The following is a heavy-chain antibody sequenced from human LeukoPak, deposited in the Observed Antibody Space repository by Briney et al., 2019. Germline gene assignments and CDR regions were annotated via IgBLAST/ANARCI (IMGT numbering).Heavy chain of an antibody. CDR3: IRGGRYVYDI. V-gene: IGHV3-73*01. J-gene: IGHJ3*02. Sequence: GGSLRLSCAASGFTFSSYGIPWVRQASGKGLEWVGRIAAKAPTYATTYAASMTGRFTISRDASRNTAYLQMDSLRTEDTAFYYCIRGGRYVYDIWGQGTMVTVSS. CDR1: GFTFSSYG. D-gene: IGHD3-16*01. CDR2: IAAKAPTYAT.